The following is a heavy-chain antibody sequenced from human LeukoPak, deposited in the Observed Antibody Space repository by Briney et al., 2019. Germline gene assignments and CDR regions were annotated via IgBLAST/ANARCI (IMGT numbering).Heavy chain of an antibody. CDR1: GFTFSSYG. V-gene: IGHV3-30*02. Sequence: GGSLRLSCAASGFTFSSYGMHWVRQAPGKGLEWVAFIRYDGSNKYYADSVKGRFTISRDNAKNSLYLQMNSLRAEDTALYYCARLKAVAGSHAGYYYYMDVWGKGTTVTVSS. D-gene: IGHD6-19*01. CDR3: ARLKAVAGSHAGYYYYMDV. J-gene: IGHJ6*03. CDR2: IRYDGSNK.